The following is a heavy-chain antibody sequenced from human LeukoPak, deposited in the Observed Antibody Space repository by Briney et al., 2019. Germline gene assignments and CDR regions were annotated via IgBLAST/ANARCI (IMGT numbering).Heavy chain of an antibody. CDR1: GYTFTGYY. Sequence: ASVKVSCKASGYTFTGYYMHWVRQAPGQGLEWMGWINPNSGGTNYAQKFQGRVTMTRDTSISTAYMELSRLRSDDTAVYYCARDRTIREWPVPPLSYWGQGNLVTVSS. V-gene: IGHV1-2*02. CDR2: INPNSGGT. CDR3: ARDRTIREWPVPPLSY. J-gene: IGHJ4*02. D-gene: IGHD6-19*01.